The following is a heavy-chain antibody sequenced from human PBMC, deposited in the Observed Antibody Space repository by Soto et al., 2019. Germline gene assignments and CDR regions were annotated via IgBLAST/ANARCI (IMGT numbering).Heavy chain of an antibody. CDR3: AKDSYSDFWNTYYTGAGAFDI. CDR2: ISWNRATI. D-gene: IGHD3-3*01. CDR1: GFTFDDYA. J-gene: IGHJ3*02. V-gene: IGHV3-9*01. Sequence: GGSLRLSCAASGFTFDDYAMHWVRQAPGKGLEWVSGISWNRATIDYADSVRGRFTISRDNAKNSLYLQMNSLRAEDTALYFCAKDSYSDFWNTYYTGAGAFDIWGRGTMVTVSS.